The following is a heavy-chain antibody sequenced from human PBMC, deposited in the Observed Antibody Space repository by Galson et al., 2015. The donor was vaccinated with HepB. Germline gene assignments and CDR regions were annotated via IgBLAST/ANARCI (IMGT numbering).Heavy chain of an antibody. CDR2: IIPILGIA. CDR1: GGTFSSYT. V-gene: IGHV1-69*02. J-gene: IGHJ3*02. D-gene: IGHD5-24*01. Sequence: SVKVSCKASGGTFSSYTISWVRQAPGQGLEWMGRIIPILGIANYAQKFQGRVTITADKSTSTAYMELSSLRSEDTAVYYCASPREVMATINGDAFDIWGQGTMVTVSS. CDR3: ASPREVMATINGDAFDI.